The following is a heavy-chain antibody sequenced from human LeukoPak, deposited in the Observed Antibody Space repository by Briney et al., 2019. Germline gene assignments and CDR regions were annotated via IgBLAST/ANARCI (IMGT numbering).Heavy chain of an antibody. J-gene: IGHJ6*03. V-gene: IGHV3-23*01. CDR2: ISGSGGST. CDR3: AEGARPCYYDSSGYLNYYYYYMDV. Sequence: GGSLRLSCAASGCTFSSYAMSWVRQAPGKGLEWVSAISGSGGSTYYADSVKGRFTISRDNSKNTLYLQMNSLRAEDTAVYYCAEGARPCYYDSSGYLNYYYYYMDVWGKGTTVTVSS. D-gene: IGHD3-22*01. CDR1: GCTFSSYA.